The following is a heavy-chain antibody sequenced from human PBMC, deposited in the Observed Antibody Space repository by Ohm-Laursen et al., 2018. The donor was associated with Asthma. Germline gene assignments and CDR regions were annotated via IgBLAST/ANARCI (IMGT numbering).Heavy chain of an antibody. CDR2: LNSVFGTS. Sequence: PVKVSCKSLGGPFSTSVFGWVRQAPGQGLEWLGGLNSVFGTSTYAQKFHNRFTITADEYTSTVNMTLSSLTSEDTAVYYCARKAGSCIVSTCYSFDSWGQGTLVTVSS. J-gene: IGHJ5*01. CDR3: ARKAGSCIVSTCYSFDS. CDR1: GGPFSTSV. D-gene: IGHD2-2*01. V-gene: IGHV1-69*13.